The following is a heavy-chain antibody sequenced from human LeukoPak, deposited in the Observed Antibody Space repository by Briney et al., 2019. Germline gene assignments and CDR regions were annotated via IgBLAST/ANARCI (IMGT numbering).Heavy chain of an antibody. CDR3: ARVGSGSFDY. J-gene: IGHJ4*02. CDR2: IYYSGST. D-gene: IGHD1-26*01. Sequence: PSETLSLTCTVSGGSISSYSWSWIRQPPGKGLEWIGYIYYSGSTNYNPSLKSRVTISVDTSKNHFSLNLRSVTAADTAVYYCARVGSGSFDYWGQGTLVTVSS. CDR1: GGSISSYS. V-gene: IGHV4-59*01.